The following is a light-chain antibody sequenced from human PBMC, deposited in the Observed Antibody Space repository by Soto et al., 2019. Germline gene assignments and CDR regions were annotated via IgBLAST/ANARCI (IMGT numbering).Light chain of an antibody. CDR1: QSVSSSY. J-gene: IGKJ2*01. V-gene: IGKV3-20*01. CDR3: QKYGSSPRT. CDR2: GAS. Sequence: EIVLTQSPGTLSLSPGERATLSCRASQSVSSSYLAWYQQKPGQAPRLLIYGASSRATGIPDRFSGSGSGTDFTLTISRLETEDFVVYYCQKYGSSPRTFGQGTKLEIK.